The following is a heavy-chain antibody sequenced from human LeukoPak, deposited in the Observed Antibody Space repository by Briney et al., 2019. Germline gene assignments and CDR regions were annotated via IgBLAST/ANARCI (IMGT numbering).Heavy chain of an antibody. CDR1: GFTFSSYA. CDR2: ISDSGGST. Sequence: GGSLRLSCAASGFTFSSYAMSWVRQAPGKGLEWVSRISDSGGSTYYADSVKGRFTISRDNSKNTLYLHMNSLRAEDTAVYYCARLNYDFWSGTPGWFDPWGQGTLVTVSS. D-gene: IGHD3-3*01. CDR3: ARLNYDFWSGTPGWFDP. V-gene: IGHV3-23*01. J-gene: IGHJ5*02.